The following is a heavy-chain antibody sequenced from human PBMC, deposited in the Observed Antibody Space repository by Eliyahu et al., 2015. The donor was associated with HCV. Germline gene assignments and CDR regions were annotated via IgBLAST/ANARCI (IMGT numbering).Heavy chain of an antibody. Sequence: QVQLVQSGAEVKKPGSSVKVSCRASVGXLGDYPXNWVRQAPGQGLEWMGRVIPILNTTDYAQKFQGRVTIFADNSTSTAYMEVSSLRSEDTAVYFCARDETITGAGYFDLWARGTLVTVSS. CDR1: VGXLGDYP. CDR2: VIPILNTT. J-gene: IGHJ2*01. D-gene: IGHD7-27*01. CDR3: ARDETITGAGYFDL. V-gene: IGHV1-69*08.